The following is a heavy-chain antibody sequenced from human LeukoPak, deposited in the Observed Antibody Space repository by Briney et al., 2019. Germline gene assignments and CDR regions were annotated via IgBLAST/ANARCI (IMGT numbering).Heavy chain of an antibody. V-gene: IGHV3-21*01. CDR3: ARDSSGWYYYYMDV. CDR2: ISSSSSYI. D-gene: IGHD6-19*01. CDR1: GFTFSSYE. Sequence: KSGGSLRLSCAASGFTFSSYEMNWVRQAPGKGLEWVSSISSSSSYIYYADSVKGRFTISRDNAKNSLYLQMNSLRAEDTAVYYCARDSSGWYYYYMDVWGKGTTVTISS. J-gene: IGHJ6*03.